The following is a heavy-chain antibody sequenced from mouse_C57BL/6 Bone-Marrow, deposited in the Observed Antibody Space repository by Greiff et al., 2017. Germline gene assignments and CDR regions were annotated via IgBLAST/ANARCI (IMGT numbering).Heavy chain of an antibody. V-gene: IGHV1-64*01. D-gene: IGHD1-1*01. J-gene: IGHJ3*01. CDR2: IHPNSGST. CDR3: AREGYYGSSRTLAY. CDR1: GYTFTSYW. Sequence: QVQLQQPGAELVKPGASVKLSCKASGYTFTSYWMHWVKQRPGQGLEWIGMIHPNSGSTNYNEKFKSKATLTVDKSSSTAYMQLGSLTSEDSAVYYCAREGYYGSSRTLAYWGQGTLVTVSA.